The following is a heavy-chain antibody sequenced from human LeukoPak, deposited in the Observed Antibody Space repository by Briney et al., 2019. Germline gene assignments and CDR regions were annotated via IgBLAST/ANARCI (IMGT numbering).Heavy chain of an antibody. D-gene: IGHD1-1*01. CDR1: GFTFSSYA. CDR3: AKDGTTTITFDY. V-gene: IGHV3-23*01. J-gene: IGHJ4*02. CDR2: ISGSGGST. Sequence: GGSLRLSCAASGFTFSSYAMSWVRQAPGKGLEYVSVISGSGGSTRYRGSVKGRFTISRDNSKNTLYLQMNSLRVEDTAVYYCAKDGTTTITFDYWGQGTLVTVSS.